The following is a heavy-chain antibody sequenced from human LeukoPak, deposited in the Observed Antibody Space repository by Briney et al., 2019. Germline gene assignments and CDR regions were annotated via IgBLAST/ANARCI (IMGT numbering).Heavy chain of an antibody. CDR3: ARGGVDYDYVWGSYRRNRHFDY. CDR1: GGSISGYY. J-gene: IGHJ4*02. Sequence: IPSETLSLTCTVSGGSISGYYWSWIRQPPGKGLEWIGEINHSGSTNYNPSLKSRVTISVDTSKNQFSLKLSSVTAADTAVYYCARGGVDYDYVWGSYRRNRHFDYWGQGTLVTVSS. CDR2: INHSGST. D-gene: IGHD3-16*02. V-gene: IGHV4-34*01.